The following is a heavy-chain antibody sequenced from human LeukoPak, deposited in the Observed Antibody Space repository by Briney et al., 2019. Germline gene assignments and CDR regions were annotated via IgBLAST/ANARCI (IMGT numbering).Heavy chain of an antibody. V-gene: IGHV1-18*01. J-gene: IGHJ5*02. CDR3: ARDSIVLMVYAMPNWFDP. CDR1: GYTFTSHG. D-gene: IGHD2-8*01. CDR2: ISAYNGNT. Sequence: ASVKVSCKASGYTFTSHGISWVRQAPGQGLEWMGWISAYNGNTNYAQKLQGRVTMTTDTSTSTAYMELRSLRSDDTAVYYCARDSIVLMVYAMPNWFDPWGQGTLVTVSS.